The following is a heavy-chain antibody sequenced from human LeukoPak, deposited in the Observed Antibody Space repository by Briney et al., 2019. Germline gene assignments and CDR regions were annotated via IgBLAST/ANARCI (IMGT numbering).Heavy chain of an antibody. CDR2: ISWNSGSI. J-gene: IGHJ3*02. CDR3: ARCPRSCGGDSCYSFSAFDI. V-gene: IGHV3-9*01. Sequence: GGSLRLSCAASGFTFDDYAMHWVRQAPGKGLEWVSGISWNSGSIGYADSVKGRFTISRDNAKNSLYLQMNSLRAEDTAVYYCARCPRSCGGDSCYSFSAFDIWGQGTMVTVSS. CDR1: GFTFDDYA. D-gene: IGHD2-15*01.